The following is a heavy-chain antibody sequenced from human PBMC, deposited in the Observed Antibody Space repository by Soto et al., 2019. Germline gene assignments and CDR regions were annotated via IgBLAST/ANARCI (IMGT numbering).Heavy chain of an antibody. CDR2: IIPLFGTT. D-gene: IGHD3-10*01. J-gene: IGHJ6*02. CDR1: GDTFKNCV. V-gene: IGHV1-69*01. Sequence: QVQVVQSGVEVRRPGSSVKVSCKASGDTFKNCVISGVRQAPGQGLEWMGGIIPLFGTTDFAQRFQGRLTITTDESTTTAYMELSRLRSEDTATYYCAAELGFGKLSVVWGQGTTVIVSS. CDR3: AAELGFGKLSVV.